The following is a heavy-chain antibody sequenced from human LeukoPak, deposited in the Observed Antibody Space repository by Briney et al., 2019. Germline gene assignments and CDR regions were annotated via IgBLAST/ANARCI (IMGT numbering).Heavy chain of an antibody. CDR1: GFTFSSYS. J-gene: IGHJ6*02. V-gene: IGHV3-48*01. CDR2: ISSSSSTI. D-gene: IGHD3-3*01. Sequence: PGGSLRLSCAASGFTFSSYSMNWVRQAPGKGLEWVSYISSSSSTIYYADSVKGRFTISRDNAKNSLYLQMNSLRAEDTAVYYCASHYDFWSGYSPGSNVWGQGTTVTVSS. CDR3: ASHYDFWSGYSPGSNV.